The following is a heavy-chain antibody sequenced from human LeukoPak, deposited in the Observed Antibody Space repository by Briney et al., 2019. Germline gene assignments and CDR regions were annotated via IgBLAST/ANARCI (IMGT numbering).Heavy chain of an antibody. V-gene: IGHV1-69*13. J-gene: IGHJ5*02. D-gene: IGHD6-13*01. Sequence: ASVKVSCTASGGTFSSYAISWVRQAPGQGLKWMGGIIPIFGTANYAQKFQGRVTITADESTSTAYMELSSLRSEDTAVYYCARVVGSSSWSGWFDPWGQGTLVTVSS. CDR2: IIPIFGTA. CDR1: GGTFSSYA. CDR3: ARVVGSSSWSGWFDP.